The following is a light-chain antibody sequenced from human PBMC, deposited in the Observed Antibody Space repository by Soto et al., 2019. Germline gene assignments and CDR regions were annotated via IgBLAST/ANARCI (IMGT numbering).Light chain of an antibody. CDR3: QQLNSYVFT. CDR1: QDVIRF. V-gene: IGKV1-9*01. Sequence: DIQLTQSPSFLSASVGDRVTISCRASQDVIRFLAWYQQKPGKAPNLLIYAASTLQSGVPSRFSGSGSGTDFTLTISSLQPEDFATYYCQQLNSYVFTFGPGTKVEIK. J-gene: IGKJ3*01. CDR2: AAS.